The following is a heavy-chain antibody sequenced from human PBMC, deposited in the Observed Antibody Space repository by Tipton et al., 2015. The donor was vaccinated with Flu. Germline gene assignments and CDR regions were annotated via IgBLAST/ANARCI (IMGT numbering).Heavy chain of an antibody. D-gene: IGHD2-21*01. J-gene: IGHJ4*02. CDR3: AAFCGRDCYTVNY. Sequence: GSLRLSCAASGFTFSDYAMSWVRQAPGKGLEWVSGTSGSDGIKYYADSVKGRFTISRDNSKNTLSLQMNSLRAEDTAVYYCAAFCGRDCYTVNYWGQGTLVTVSS. V-gene: IGHV3-23*01. CDR2: TSGSDGIK. CDR1: GFTFSDYA.